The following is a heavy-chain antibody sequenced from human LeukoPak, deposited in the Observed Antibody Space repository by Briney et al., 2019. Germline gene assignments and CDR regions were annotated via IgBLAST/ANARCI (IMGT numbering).Heavy chain of an antibody. CDR1: GGSISGSSYH. D-gene: IGHD1-1*01. J-gene: IGHJ3*02. CDR2: IYNSGST. CDR3: ASSPGGTAAFDI. V-gene: IGHV4-61*01. Sequence: SETLTLTCTVSGGSISGSSYHWNWIRQPPGKGLEWIGYIYNSGSTTYNPSLKRRVTISLDTSKKQFSLRLTSVTAADTAVYYCASSPGGTAAFDIWGQGTLDTVSS.